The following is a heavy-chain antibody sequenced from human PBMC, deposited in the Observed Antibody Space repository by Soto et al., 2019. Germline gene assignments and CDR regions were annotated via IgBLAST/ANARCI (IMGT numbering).Heavy chain of an antibody. CDR2: LSYEGSEE. V-gene: IGHV3-30*03. CDR1: GFNFGVFG. CDR3: ALTRRSSLLEVAGPGFEY. J-gene: IGHJ4*02. Sequence: GGSLRLSCAASGFNFGVFGVHWVRQAPGKGLEWLSVLSYEGSEEYYADSVRGRFTISRDNSKNTLFLQMDSLRVDDTGVYYCALTRRSSLLEVAGPGFEYWGQGTLVTVSA. D-gene: IGHD6-19*01.